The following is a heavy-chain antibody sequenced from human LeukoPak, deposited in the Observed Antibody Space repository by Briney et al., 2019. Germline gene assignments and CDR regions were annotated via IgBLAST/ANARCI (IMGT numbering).Heavy chain of an antibody. D-gene: IGHD6-6*01. Sequence: SETLSLTCTVSGGSISSGGYSWSWIWQPPGKGLEWIGYIYHSGSTYYNPSLKSRVTISVDRSKNQFSLKLSSVTAADTAVYYCARTSIAARRANAFDIWGLGTMVTVSS. V-gene: IGHV4-30-2*01. J-gene: IGHJ3*02. CDR3: ARTSIAARRANAFDI. CDR2: IYHSGST. CDR1: GGSISSGGYS.